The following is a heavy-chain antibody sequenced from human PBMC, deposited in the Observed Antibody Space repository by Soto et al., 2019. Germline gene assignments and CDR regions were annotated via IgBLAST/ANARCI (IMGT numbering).Heavy chain of an antibody. V-gene: IGHV4-39*01. CDR2: ISRSGST. CDR1: GGSISSSSYY. D-gene: IGHD5-12*01. Sequence: QLQLQGSGPGLVKPSETLSLTCTVSGGSISSSSYYWGWIRQPPGKGLEWIGSISRSGSTYYNPSPRSRVTISVDPSKNQFSLRLTSVTAADTAVYYCARLYPSSGGHSGYIDYWGQETLVTVSS. CDR3: ARLYPSSGGHSGYIDY. J-gene: IGHJ4*02.